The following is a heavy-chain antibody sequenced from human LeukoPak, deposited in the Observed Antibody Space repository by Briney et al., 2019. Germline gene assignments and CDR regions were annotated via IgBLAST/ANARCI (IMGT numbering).Heavy chain of an antibody. CDR3: ASWVGVGYYYYGMDV. CDR1: GFTFSSYS. V-gene: IGHV3-21*01. J-gene: IGHJ6*02. D-gene: IGHD1-26*01. CDR2: ISSSSSYI. Sequence: PGGSLRLSCAASGFTFSSYSMNWVRQAPGKGLEWVSSISSSSSYIYYADSVKGRFTISRDNAKNSLYLQMNSLRAEDTAVYYCASWVGVGYYYYGMDVWGQGTTVTVSS.